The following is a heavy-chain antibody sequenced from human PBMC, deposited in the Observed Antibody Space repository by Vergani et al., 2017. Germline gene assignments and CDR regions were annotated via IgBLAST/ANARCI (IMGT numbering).Heavy chain of an antibody. D-gene: IGHD3-3*01. Sequence: QVQLVQSGAEVKKPGSSVKVSCKASGGTFSSYTISWVRQAPGQGLEWMGRIIPILGIANYAQKFQGRVTITADKSTSTAYMELRSLRSADTAVYYCAGRAYYDFWRGYDLYYYYMDVWGKGTTVTVSS. V-gene: IGHV1-69*02. CDR3: AGRAYYDFWRGYDLYYYYMDV. J-gene: IGHJ6*03. CDR2: IIPILGIA. CDR1: GGTFSSYT.